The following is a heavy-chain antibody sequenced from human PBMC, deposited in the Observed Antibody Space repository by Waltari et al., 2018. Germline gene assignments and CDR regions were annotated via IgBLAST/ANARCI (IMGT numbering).Heavy chain of an antibody. CDR3: ARHRDISGWYNWFDP. CDR1: GCSISSSTYY. CDR2: IYYSGSI. V-gene: IGHV4-39*01. D-gene: IGHD6-19*01. J-gene: IGHJ5*02. Sequence: QLQLQESGPGLVKASETLSLTCTVSGCSISSSTYYWGWIRQPPGKGLEWIGSIYYSGSIYYNPSLKSRVTISVDTSKNQFSLKLSSVTATDTAVYYCARHRDISGWYNWFDPWGQGTLVTVSS.